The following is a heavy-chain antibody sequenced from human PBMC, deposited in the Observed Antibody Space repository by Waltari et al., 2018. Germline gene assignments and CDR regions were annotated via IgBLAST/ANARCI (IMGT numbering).Heavy chain of an antibody. J-gene: IGHJ4*02. V-gene: IGHV3-30-3*01. Sequence: QVQLVESGGGVVQPGRSLRLSCAASGFTFSSYAMHWVRQAPGKGLEWVAVISYDGSNKYYADSVKGRFTISRDNSKNTLYLQMNSLRAEDTAVYYCARGRLRQHLGYWGQGTLVTVSS. CDR3: ARGRLRQHLGY. CDR2: ISYDGSNK. D-gene: IGHD2-21*01. CDR1: GFTFSSYA.